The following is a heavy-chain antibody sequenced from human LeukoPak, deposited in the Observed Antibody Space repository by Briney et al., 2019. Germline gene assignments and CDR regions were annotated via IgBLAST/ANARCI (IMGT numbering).Heavy chain of an antibody. CDR2: IYYSGST. CDR3: ASLSIAAAGTVDY. D-gene: IGHD6-13*01. V-gene: IGHV4-59*01. Sequence: SETLSLTCTVSGGSISSYYWSWIRQPPGKGLEWIGYIYYSGSTNYNPSLKSRVTISVDTSKNQFSLKLSSVTAADTAVYYCASLSIAAAGTVDYWGQGTLVTVSS. CDR1: GGSISSYY. J-gene: IGHJ4*02.